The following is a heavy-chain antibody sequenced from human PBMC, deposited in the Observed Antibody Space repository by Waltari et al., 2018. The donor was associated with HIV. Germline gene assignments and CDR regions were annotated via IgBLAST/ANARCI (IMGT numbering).Heavy chain of an antibody. CDR1: GYTFTSYG. V-gene: IGHV1-18*01. Sequence: QVQLVQSGAEVKKPGASVKVSCKASGYTFTSYGISRVRQAPGQGLEWMGWVSAYNGTTNYAQKLQGRVTMTTDTSPSTVYMELRSLRADDTAVYYCARINCTSVSCYASLDYWGQGTLVTVSS. CDR2: VSAYNGTT. J-gene: IGHJ4*02. CDR3: ARINCTSVSCYASLDY. D-gene: IGHD2-2*01.